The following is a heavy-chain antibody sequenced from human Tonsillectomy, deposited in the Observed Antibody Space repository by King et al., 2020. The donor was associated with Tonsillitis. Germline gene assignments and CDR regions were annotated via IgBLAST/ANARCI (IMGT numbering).Heavy chain of an antibody. D-gene: IGHD3-22*01. CDR1: GFTFSSYW. Sequence: VQLVESGGGLVQPGGSLRLSCAASGFTFSSYWMSWVRQAPGKGLEWVANIKQDGSEKNYVDSVKGRLTISRDNAKNSLYLQMNSLRAEDTAVYYCARDYYGRSGYYNYYGMDLWGQGTTVTVSS. J-gene: IGHJ6*01. V-gene: IGHV3-7*01. CDR2: IKQDGSEK. CDR3: ARDYYGRSGYYNYYGMDL.